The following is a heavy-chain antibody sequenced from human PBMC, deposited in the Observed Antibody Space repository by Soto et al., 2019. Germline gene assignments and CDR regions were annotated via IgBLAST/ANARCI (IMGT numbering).Heavy chain of an antibody. Sequence: GGSLRLSCAASGFTFSSYWMSWVRQAPGKGLEWVANIKQDGSEKYYVDSVKGRFTISRDNAKNSLYLQMNSLRAEDTAVYYCARVYYGDYGPYYYYYYMDVWGKGTTVTVSS. CDR2: IKQDGSEK. CDR3: ARVYYGDYGPYYYYYYMDV. D-gene: IGHD4-17*01. V-gene: IGHV3-7*01. CDR1: GFTFSSYW. J-gene: IGHJ6*03.